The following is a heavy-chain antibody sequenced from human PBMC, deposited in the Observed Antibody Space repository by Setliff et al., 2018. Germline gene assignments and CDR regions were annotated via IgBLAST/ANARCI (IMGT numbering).Heavy chain of an antibody. V-gene: IGHV1-18*01. D-gene: IGHD5-12*01. Sequence: ASVKVSCKASGYTFTYFGVSWLRLAPGQGLEWMGWISTYNGNTKSAPKFQGRFTMTTDTSTSTAYMELRSLRYDDTAVYYCASSFDSGFYHQRDAYDIWGQGTLVTVSS. CDR2: ISTYNGNT. CDR1: GYTFTYFG. CDR3: ASSFDSGFYHQRDAYDI. J-gene: IGHJ3*02.